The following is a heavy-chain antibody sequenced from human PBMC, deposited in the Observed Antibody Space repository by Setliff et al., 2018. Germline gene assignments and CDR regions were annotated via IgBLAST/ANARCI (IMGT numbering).Heavy chain of an antibody. CDR2: IGGRGIST. D-gene: IGHD7-27*01. Sequence: SGGSLRLSCAASGFTFSIYWVHWVRQAPGKGLVWVSGIGGRGISTYYADSVKGRFTISRDNSKNTLYLQMNSLRAEDTAVYYCVRDLHWGFDYWGLGTLVTVSS. CDR3: VRDLHWGFDY. CDR1: GFTFSIYW. V-gene: IGHV3-74*01. J-gene: IGHJ4*02.